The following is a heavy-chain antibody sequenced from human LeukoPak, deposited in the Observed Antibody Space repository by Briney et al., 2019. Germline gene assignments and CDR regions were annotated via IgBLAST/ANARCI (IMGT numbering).Heavy chain of an antibody. CDR3: ARGLVGSLHLMDV. Sequence: PSETLSLTCTVSGGSISSSSYYWGWIRQPPGKGLEWIGSIYYSGSTYYNPSLKSRVTISVDTSKNQFSLKLSSVTAADTAVYYCARGLVGSLHLMDVWGKGTTVTVSS. V-gene: IGHV4-39*07. CDR2: IYYSGST. J-gene: IGHJ6*04. D-gene: IGHD2-15*01. CDR1: GGSISSSSYY.